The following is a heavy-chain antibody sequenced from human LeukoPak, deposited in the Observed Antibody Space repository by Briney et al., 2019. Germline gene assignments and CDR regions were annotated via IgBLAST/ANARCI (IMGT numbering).Heavy chain of an antibody. CDR2: INSDGSQA. V-gene: IGHV3-74*01. Sequence: GGSLRLSCAASGFTFSSYSMNWVRQAPGKGLVWVSRINSDGSQANYADSVKGRFTISRDNAENTLYLQMDSLRAEDTAVYYCARDGQYYYDTPGLYGGLNLWGQGALVTVSS. CDR3: ARDGQYYYDTPGLYGGLNL. D-gene: IGHD3-22*01. CDR1: GFTFSSYS. J-gene: IGHJ4*02.